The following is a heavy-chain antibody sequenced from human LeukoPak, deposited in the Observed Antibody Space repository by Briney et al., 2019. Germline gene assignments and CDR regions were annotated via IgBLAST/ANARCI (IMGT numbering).Heavy chain of an antibody. CDR3: VRDQGAPGDY. D-gene: IGHD4/OR15-4a*01. CDR2: IDEDGSDA. CDR1: GFTFSSYW. Sequence: PGGSLRLSCAASGFTFSSYWMHWVRQAPGKGLEWVANIDEDGSDALYVDSVKGRFTISRDNAKNSLYRQLNSLRAEDTAMYYGVRDQGAPGDYWAQGPLVFVSS. V-gene: IGHV3-7*01. J-gene: IGHJ4*02.